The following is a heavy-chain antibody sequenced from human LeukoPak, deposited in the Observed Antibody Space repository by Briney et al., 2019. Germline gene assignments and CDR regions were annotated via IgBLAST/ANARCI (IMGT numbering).Heavy chain of an antibody. CDR3: ASLTGTIGTLDY. D-gene: IGHD1-20*01. Sequence: SETLSITCTVSGGSISSYYWSWIRQPPGKGLEWIGYIYYSGSTNYNPSLKSRVTISVDTSKNQFSLKLSSVTAADTAVYYCASLTGTIGTLDYWGQGTLVTVSS. CDR2: IYYSGST. J-gene: IGHJ4*02. V-gene: IGHV4-59*12. CDR1: GGSISSYY.